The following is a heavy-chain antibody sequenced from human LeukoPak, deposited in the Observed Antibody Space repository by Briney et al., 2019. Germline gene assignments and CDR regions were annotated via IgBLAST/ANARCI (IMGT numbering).Heavy chain of an antibody. CDR1: GFTFSSYG. Sequence: GGSLRLSCVASGFTFSSYGMNWVRQAPGKGLEWVSYISSSGSIYYADSVKGRFTISRDNSKNTLYLQMNSLRAEDTAVYYCAKGDRVRGVIDYWGQGTLVTVSS. V-gene: IGHV3-23*01. CDR2: ISSSGSI. D-gene: IGHD3-10*01. J-gene: IGHJ4*02. CDR3: AKGDRVRGVIDY.